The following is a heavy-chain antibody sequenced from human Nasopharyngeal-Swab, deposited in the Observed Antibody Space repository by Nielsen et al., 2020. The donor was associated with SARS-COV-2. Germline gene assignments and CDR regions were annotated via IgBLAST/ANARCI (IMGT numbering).Heavy chain of an antibody. V-gene: IGHV5-51*01. D-gene: IGHD6-19*01. CDR1: GYNFTSYW. Sequence: ESLKISCKGSGYNFTSYWIGWVRQMPGKGLEWMGIIYPGDSDTRYSPSFQGQVTISADKSISTAYLQWSSLKASDTAMYYCARLLFGYSSGWYYFYGMDVWGQGTTVTVSS. J-gene: IGHJ6*02. CDR3: ARLLFGYSSGWYYFYGMDV. CDR2: IYPGDSDT.